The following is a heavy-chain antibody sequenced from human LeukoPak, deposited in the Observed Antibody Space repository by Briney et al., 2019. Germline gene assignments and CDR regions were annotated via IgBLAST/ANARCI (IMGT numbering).Heavy chain of an antibody. CDR2: VDPEDGET. D-gene: IGHD2-21*02. CDR3: ATDGERYCGGDCYSTLNAFDI. V-gene: IGHV1-69-2*01. J-gene: IGHJ3*02. Sequence: ATVKISCKVSGYTFTDYYMHWVQQAPGKGLEWMGLVDPEDGETIYAEKFQGRVTITADTSTDTAYMELSSLRSEDTAVYYCATDGERYCGGDCYSTLNAFDIWGQGTRVTVSS. CDR1: GYTFTDYY.